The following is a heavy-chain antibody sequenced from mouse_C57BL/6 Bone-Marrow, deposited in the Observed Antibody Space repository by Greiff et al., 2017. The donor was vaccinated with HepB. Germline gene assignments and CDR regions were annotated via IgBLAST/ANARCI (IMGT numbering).Heavy chain of an antibody. CDR3: TRGSLTTVVEGDY. Sequence: EVNVVESGEGLVKPGGSLQLSCAASGFPFSSYAMSWVRQTPETRLEWVAYISSGGDYIYYADTVKGRFPISRDNARNTLYLQMSSLKSEDTAMYYCTRGSLTTVVEGDYWGQGTSVTVSS. V-gene: IGHV5-9-1*02. CDR2: ISSGGDYI. D-gene: IGHD1-1*01. CDR1: GFPFSSYA. J-gene: IGHJ4*01.